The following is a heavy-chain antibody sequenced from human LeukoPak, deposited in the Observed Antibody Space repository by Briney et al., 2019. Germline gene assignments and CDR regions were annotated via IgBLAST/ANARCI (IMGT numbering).Heavy chain of an antibody. Sequence: GGSLRLSCAASGLTFSSYSMNWIRQAPGKGLEWVSAISSGGGNTDYADSVKGRFTISRDNSKNTVFLQMNSLRAEDTGVYYCANRISGSSSWGQGTLVTVSS. CDR2: ISSGGGNT. CDR1: GLTFSSYS. D-gene: IGHD3-10*01. CDR3: ANRISGSSS. J-gene: IGHJ5*02. V-gene: IGHV3-23*01.